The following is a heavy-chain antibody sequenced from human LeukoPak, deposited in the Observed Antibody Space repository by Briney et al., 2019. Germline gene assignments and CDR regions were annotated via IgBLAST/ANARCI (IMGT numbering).Heavy chain of an antibody. D-gene: IGHD3-16*01. CDR1: GFTFSGYA. CDR2: ISGSGGST. CDR3: AKAGALYEVLYWFDP. Sequence: PGGSLRLSCAASGFTFSGYAMSWVRQAPGKGLEWVSAISGSGGSTYYADSVKGRFTISRDNSKNTLYLQMNSLRAEDTAVYYCAKAGALYEVLYWFDPWGQGTLVTVSS. V-gene: IGHV3-23*01. J-gene: IGHJ5*02.